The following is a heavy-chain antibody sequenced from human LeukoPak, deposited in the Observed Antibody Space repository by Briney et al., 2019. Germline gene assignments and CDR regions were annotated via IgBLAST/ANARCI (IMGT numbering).Heavy chain of an antibody. CDR3: ARVGDYYYDSSGYYDYYYGMDV. J-gene: IGHJ6*02. D-gene: IGHD3-22*01. CDR1: GFTFSSYW. V-gene: IGHV3-7*01. Sequence: GGSLRLSCAASGFTFSSYWMSWVRQAPGKGLEWVANIKQDGSEKYCVDSVKGRFTISRDNAKNSLYLQMNSLRAEDTAVYYCARVGDYYYDSSGYYDYYYGMDVWGQGTTVTVSS. CDR2: IKQDGSEK.